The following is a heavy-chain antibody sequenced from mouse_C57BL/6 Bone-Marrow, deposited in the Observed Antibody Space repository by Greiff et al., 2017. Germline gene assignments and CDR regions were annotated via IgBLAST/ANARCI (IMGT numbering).Heavy chain of an antibody. V-gene: IGHV1-63*01. CDR3: ARWGYGSSYEVYFDY. D-gene: IGHD1-1*01. J-gene: IGHJ2*01. CDR2: IYPGGGYT. Sequence: VQLQQSGAELVRPGTSVKMSCKASGYTFTNYWIGWAKQRPGHGLEWIGDIYPGGGYTNYNEKFKGKGTLAADKSSSTTYMQFSSLTSEDSAIYYCARWGYGSSYEVYFDYWGQGTTLTVSS. CDR1: GYTFTNYW.